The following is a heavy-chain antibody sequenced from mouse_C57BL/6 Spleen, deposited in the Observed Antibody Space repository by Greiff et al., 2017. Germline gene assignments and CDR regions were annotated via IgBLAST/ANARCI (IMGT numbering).Heavy chain of an antibody. CDR2: IDPEDGDT. J-gene: IGHJ1*03. D-gene: IGHD1-1*01. CDR3: TTPITTVEYFDV. Sequence: VHVKQSGAELVRPGASVKLSCTASGFNIKDYYMHWVKQRPEQGLEWIGRIDPEDGDTEYAPKFPGKATMTADTSSHTAYLQLSSLTSEDTAVYYCTTPITTVEYFDVWGTGTTVTVSS. CDR1: GFNIKDYY. V-gene: IGHV14-1*01.